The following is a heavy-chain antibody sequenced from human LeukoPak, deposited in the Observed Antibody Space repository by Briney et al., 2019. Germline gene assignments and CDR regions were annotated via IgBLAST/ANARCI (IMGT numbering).Heavy chain of an antibody. CDR3: ARCSGVFGSSGY. J-gene: IGHJ4*02. Sequence: GGFLRLSCVASGFSFSSYSMNWVRQAPGKGLEWVSTISSGTGSYIYYADSVRGRFTISRDNAKNSLYLQMNSLRAEDTAVYYSARCSGVFGSSGYWGQGTLVTVSS. CDR2: ISSGTGSYI. CDR1: GFSFSSYS. D-gene: IGHD6-6*01. V-gene: IGHV3-21*01.